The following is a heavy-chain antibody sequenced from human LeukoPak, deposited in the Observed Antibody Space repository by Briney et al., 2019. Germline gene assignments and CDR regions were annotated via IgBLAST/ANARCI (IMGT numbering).Heavy chain of an antibody. CDR1: GFTFSSYA. CDR2: ISYDGSNK. Sequence: GGSLRLSCAASGFTFSSYAMHWVRQAPGKGLEWVAVISYDGSNKYYADSVKGRFTISRDNSKNTLYLQMNSLRAEDTAVYYCAFPTGRYGPPDYWGQGTLVTVSS. D-gene: IGHD4-17*01. CDR3: AFPTGRYGPPDY. V-gene: IGHV3-30-3*01. J-gene: IGHJ4*02.